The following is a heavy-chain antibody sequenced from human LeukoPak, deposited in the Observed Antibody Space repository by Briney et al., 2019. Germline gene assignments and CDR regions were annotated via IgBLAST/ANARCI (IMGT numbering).Heavy chain of an antibody. CDR3: ASYSSSWVFDY. D-gene: IGHD6-13*01. J-gene: IGHJ4*02. Sequence: GGSLRLSCAASGFTFSSYEMNWVRQAPGRGLEWVSYISSSGSTIYYADSVKGRFTISRDNAKNSLYLQMNSLRAEDTAVYYCASYSSSWVFDYWGQGTLVTVSS. CDR1: GFTFSSYE. V-gene: IGHV3-48*03. CDR2: ISSSGSTI.